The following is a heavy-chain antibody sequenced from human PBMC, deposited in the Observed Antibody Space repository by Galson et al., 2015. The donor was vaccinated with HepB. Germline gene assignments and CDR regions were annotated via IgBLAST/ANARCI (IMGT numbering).Heavy chain of an antibody. J-gene: IGHJ4*02. CDR2: IYYSGST. CDR3: AREHGAHLTTVTTVPYYFDY. CDR1: GYSISSSNW. D-gene: IGHD4-17*01. V-gene: IGHV4-28*03. Sequence: ETLSLTCAVSGYSISSSNWWGWIRQPPGKGLEWIGYIYYSGSTNYNPSLKSRVTISVDTSKNQFSLKLSSVTAADTAVYYCAREHGAHLTTVTTVPYYFDYWGQGTLVTVSS.